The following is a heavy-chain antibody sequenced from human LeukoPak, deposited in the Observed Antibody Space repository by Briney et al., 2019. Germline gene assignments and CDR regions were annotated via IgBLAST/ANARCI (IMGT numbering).Heavy chain of an antibody. V-gene: IGHV3-9*01. Sequence: PGGSLRLSCAASGFTFDDYAMHWVRQAPGKGLEWVSGISWNSGSIGYADSVKGRFTISRDNSKNTLYLQMNSLRAEDTAVYYCAKSLDKFDYWGQGTLVTVSS. D-gene: IGHD3-9*01. J-gene: IGHJ4*02. CDR3: AKSLDKFDY. CDR2: ISWNSGSI. CDR1: GFTFDDYA.